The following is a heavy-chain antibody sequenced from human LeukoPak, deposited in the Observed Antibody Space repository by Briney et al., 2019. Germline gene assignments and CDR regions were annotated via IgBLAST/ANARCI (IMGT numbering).Heavy chain of an antibody. CDR2: ISSSSSYI. Sequence: GGSLRLSCAVSGFTFGSYSMNWVRQAPGKGMQWVAYISSSSSYIYYADSVKGRFTISRDNAKDSLYLQMNSLRAEDTAVYYCARDRCSSSNCYSFVYWGQGTLVTVSS. D-gene: IGHD2-2*02. CDR1: GFTFGSYS. CDR3: ARDRCSSSNCYSFVY. J-gene: IGHJ4*02. V-gene: IGHV3-21*01.